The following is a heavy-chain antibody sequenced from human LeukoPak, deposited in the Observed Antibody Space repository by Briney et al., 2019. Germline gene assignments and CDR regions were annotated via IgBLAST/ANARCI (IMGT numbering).Heavy chain of an antibody. CDR3: ARGGMYCSGGSCYDDWFDP. D-gene: IGHD2-15*01. CDR2: IYYSGST. Sequence: KPSETLSLTCTVSGGSISSSSYYWGWIRQPPRKGLEWIGSIYYSGSTYYNPSLKSRVTISVDTSKNQFSLKLSSVTAADTAVYYCARGGMYCSGGSCYDDWFDPWGQGTLVTVSS. CDR1: GGSISSSSYY. J-gene: IGHJ5*02. V-gene: IGHV4-39*01.